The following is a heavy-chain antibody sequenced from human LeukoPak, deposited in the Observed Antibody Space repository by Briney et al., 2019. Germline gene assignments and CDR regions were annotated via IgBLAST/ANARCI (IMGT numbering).Heavy chain of an antibody. CDR2: IYYSGST. J-gene: IGHJ6*02. CDR1: GGSISSGGYY. D-gene: IGHD4-17*01. CDR3: ARDHDYGDYSYGMDV. V-gene: IGHV4-31*03. Sequence: PSETLSLTCTVSGGSISSGGYYWSWIRQHPGKGLEWIGYIYYSGSTYYNPSLKSRVTISVDTSKNQFSLKLSSVTAADTAVYYCARDHDYGDYSYGMDVWGQGTRSPSP.